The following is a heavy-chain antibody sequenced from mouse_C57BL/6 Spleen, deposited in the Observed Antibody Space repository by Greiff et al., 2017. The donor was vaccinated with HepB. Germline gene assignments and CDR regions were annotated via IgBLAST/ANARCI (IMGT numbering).Heavy chain of an antibody. Sequence: EVKLQESGGGLVQPGGSLSLSCAASGFTFTDYYMSWVRQPPGKALEWLGFIRNKANGYTTEYSASVKGRFTISRDNSECILYLQMNAVRAEDSATYYCARYLTVGNIDVWGTGTTVTVSS. CDR1: GFTFTDYY. CDR2: IRNKANGYTT. V-gene: IGHV7-3*01. CDR3: ARYLTVGNIDV. J-gene: IGHJ1*03. D-gene: IGHD1-1*01.